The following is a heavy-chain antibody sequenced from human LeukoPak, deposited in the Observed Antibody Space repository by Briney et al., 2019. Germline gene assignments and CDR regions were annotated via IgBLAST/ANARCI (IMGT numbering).Heavy chain of an antibody. CDR2: IIPILGIA. CDR1: GGTFSSYT. J-gene: IGHJ1*01. CDR3: ARDIAARKLAYMDFQH. V-gene: IGHV1-69*02. D-gene: IGHD6-6*01. Sequence: ASVKVSCKASGGTFSSYTISWVRQAPGQGLEWMGRIIPILGIANYAQKFQGRVTITADKSTSTAYMELSSLRSEDTAVYYCARDIAARKLAYMDFQHWGQGTLVTVSS.